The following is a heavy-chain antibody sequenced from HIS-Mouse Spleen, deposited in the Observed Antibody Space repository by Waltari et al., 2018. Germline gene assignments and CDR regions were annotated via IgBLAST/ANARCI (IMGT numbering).Heavy chain of an antibody. J-gene: IGHJ4*02. V-gene: IGHV3-30*18. D-gene: IGHD6-19*01. CDR1: GFTFSSYG. CDR3: AKANSGWLDY. Sequence: GFTFSSYGMHWVRQAPGKGLEWVAVISYDGSNKYYADSVKGRFTISRDNSKNTLYLQMNSLRAEDTAVYYCAKANSGWLDYWGQGTLVTVSS. CDR2: ISYDGSNK.